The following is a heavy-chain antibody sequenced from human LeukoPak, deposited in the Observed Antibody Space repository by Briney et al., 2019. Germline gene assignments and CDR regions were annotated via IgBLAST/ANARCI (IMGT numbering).Heavy chain of an antibody. CDR1: GGTFSSYA. Sequence: SVKVSCKASGGTFSSYAISWVRQAPGQGLEWMGGIIHIFCTANYAQKFQGRVTITADESTSTAYMELSSLRSEDTAVYYCARDTGYSSSWYEGNWFDPWGQGTLVTVST. D-gene: IGHD6-13*01. V-gene: IGHV1-69*13. CDR3: ARDTGYSSSWYEGNWFDP. CDR2: IIHIFCTA. J-gene: IGHJ5*02.